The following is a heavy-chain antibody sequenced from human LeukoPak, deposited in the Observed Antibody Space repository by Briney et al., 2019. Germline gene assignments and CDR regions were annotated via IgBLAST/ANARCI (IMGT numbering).Heavy chain of an antibody. J-gene: IGHJ3*02. Sequence: ASVKVSCKASGYTFTGYYMHWVRQAPGQGLEWMGWINPNSGGTNYAQKFQGRVTMTRDTSISTAYMELSRLRSDDTAVYYRARDLIGVPAAPGAFDIWGQGTMVTVSS. CDR3: ARDLIGVPAAPGAFDI. D-gene: IGHD2-2*01. CDR2: INPNSGGT. V-gene: IGHV1-2*02. CDR1: GYTFTGYY.